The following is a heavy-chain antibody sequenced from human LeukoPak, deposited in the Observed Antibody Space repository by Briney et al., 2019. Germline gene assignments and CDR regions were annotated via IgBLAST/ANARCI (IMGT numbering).Heavy chain of an antibody. CDR1: GFTFSSYG. D-gene: IGHD3-22*01. Sequence: GGSLRLSCAASGFTFSSYGMHWVRQAPGKGLEWVAVISYDGSNKYYADSVKGRFTTSRDNSKNTLYLQMNSLRAEDTAVYYCAKGLYYYDSSGHDAFGIWGQGTMVTVSS. V-gene: IGHV3-30*18. J-gene: IGHJ3*02. CDR3: AKGLYYYDSSGHDAFGI. CDR2: ISYDGSNK.